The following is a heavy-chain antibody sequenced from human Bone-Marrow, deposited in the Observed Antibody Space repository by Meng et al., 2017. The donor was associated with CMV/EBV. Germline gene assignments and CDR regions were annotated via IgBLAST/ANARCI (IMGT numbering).Heavy chain of an antibody. J-gene: IGHJ6*02. V-gene: IGHV3-23*01. CDR1: GFTFSNYA. CDR3: ARYCIAGSCRPRYGMDV. CDR2: ISASGGST. Sequence: GGSLRLSCAASGFTFSNYAMSWVRQAPGKGLEWVSAISASGGSTYYADSVKGRFTISRDNSKNTLYLQMDSLRAEDTAVYYRARYCIAGSCRPRYGMDVWGQGTTVTVSS. D-gene: IGHD2-15*01.